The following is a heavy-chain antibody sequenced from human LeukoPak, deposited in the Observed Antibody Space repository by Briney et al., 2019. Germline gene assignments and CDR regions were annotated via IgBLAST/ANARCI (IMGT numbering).Heavy chain of an antibody. CDR1: GGSFSGYY. CDR3: ARLNYGSGDLDAFDI. D-gene: IGHD3-10*01. V-gene: IGHV4-34*01. CDR2: INHSGST. Sequence: SETLSLTCAVYGGSFSGYYWSWIRQPPGKGLEWIGEINHSGSTNYNPSLKSRVTISVDTSKNQFSLKLSSVTAADTAVYYCARLNYGSGDLDAFDIWGQGTMVTVSS. J-gene: IGHJ3*02.